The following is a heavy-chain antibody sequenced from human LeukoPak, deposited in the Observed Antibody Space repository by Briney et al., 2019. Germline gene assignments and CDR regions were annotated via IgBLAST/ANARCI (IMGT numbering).Heavy chain of an antibody. CDR1: GYTFTSYY. CDR3: AHICSSTSCYLDY. J-gene: IGHJ4*02. Sequence: GASVKVSCKASGYTFTSYYMHWVRQAPGQGLDGMGIINPSGGSTSYAQKFQGRVTMTRDTSTNTVYMELSSLRSEDTALYFCAHICSSTSCYLDYWGQGTLVTVSS. CDR2: INPSGGST. V-gene: IGHV1-46*01. D-gene: IGHD2-2*01.